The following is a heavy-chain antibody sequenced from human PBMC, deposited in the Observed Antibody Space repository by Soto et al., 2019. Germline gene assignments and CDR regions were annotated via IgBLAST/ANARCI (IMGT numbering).Heavy chain of an antibody. V-gene: IGHV1-18*04. J-gene: IGHJ4*02. Sequence: ASVKVSCKASGYTFTSYGISWVRQAPGQGLEWMGWISAYNGNTNYAQKLQGRVTMTTDTSTSTAYMELRSLRSEDTAVYYCARPGGYCSGGSCFVYWGQGTLVTVSS. CDR1: GYTFTSYG. CDR2: ISAYNGNT. CDR3: ARPGGYCSGGSCFVY. D-gene: IGHD2-15*01.